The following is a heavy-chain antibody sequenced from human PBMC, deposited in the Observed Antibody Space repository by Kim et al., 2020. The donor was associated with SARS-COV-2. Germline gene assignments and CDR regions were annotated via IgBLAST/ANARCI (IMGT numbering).Heavy chain of an antibody. V-gene: IGHV3-11*06. D-gene: IGHD2-2*01. CDR3: ARGQFVKYQLLFYWYFDL. Sequence: GGSLRLSCAASGFTFSDYYMSWIRQAPGKGLEWVSYISSSSSYTNYADSVKGRFTISRDNAKNSLYLQMNSLRAEDTAVYYCARGQFVKYQLLFYWYFDLWGRGTLVTVSS. CDR2: ISSSSSYT. CDR1: GFTFSDYY. J-gene: IGHJ2*01.